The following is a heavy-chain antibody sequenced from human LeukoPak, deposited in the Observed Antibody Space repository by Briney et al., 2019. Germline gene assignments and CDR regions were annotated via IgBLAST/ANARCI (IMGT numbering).Heavy chain of an antibody. CDR3: ARVLAHDSSDSPFDY. V-gene: IGHV4-59*01. CDR1: GGSISSYY. CDR2: IYYSGST. J-gene: IGHJ4*02. Sequence: PSGTLSLTCTVSGGSISSYYWSWIRQPPGKGLEWIGYIYYSGSTNYNPSLKSRVTISVDTSKNQFSLKLSSVTAADTAVYYCARVLAHDSSDSPFDYWGQGTLVTVSS. D-gene: IGHD3-22*01.